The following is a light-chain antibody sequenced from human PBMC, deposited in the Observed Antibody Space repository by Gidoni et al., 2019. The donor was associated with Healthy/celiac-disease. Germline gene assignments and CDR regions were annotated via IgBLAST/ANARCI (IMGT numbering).Light chain of an antibody. CDR3: QQYGSSPPLT. Sequence: IVLTPSPGTLSLSPGESATLSCRASQSVSSSYLAWYQQKPGQAPRLLIYGASSRATGIPDRFSGSGSGTDFTLTISRLEPEDFAVYYCQQYGSSPPLTFGGGTKVEIK. V-gene: IGKV3-20*01. CDR2: GAS. CDR1: QSVSSSY. J-gene: IGKJ4*01.